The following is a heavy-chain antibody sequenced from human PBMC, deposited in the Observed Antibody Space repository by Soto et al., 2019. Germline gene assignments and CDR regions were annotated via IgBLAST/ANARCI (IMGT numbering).Heavy chain of an antibody. CDR1: GGSISSYY. CDR2: IYYSGST. CDR3: ACAPRGNYGYPSSFDY. J-gene: IGHJ4*02. Sequence: SETLSLTCTVSGGSISSYYWSWIRQPPGKGLEWIGYIYYSGSTNYNPSLKSRVTISVDTSKNQFSLKLSSVTAADTAVYYCACAPRGNYGYPSSFDYWGQGTLVTVSS. D-gene: IGHD3-10*01. V-gene: IGHV4-59*01.